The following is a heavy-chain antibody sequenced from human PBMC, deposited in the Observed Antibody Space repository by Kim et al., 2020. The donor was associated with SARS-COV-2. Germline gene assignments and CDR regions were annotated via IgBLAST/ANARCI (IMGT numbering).Heavy chain of an antibody. D-gene: IGHD6-13*01. CDR2: ISGSGGST. CDR1: GFTFSSYA. V-gene: IGHV3-23*01. J-gene: IGHJ4*02. CDR3: AKVQYSSSWLSTSSFDY. Sequence: GGSLRLSCAASGFTFSSYAMSWVRQAPGKGLEWVSAISGSGGSTYYADSVKGRFTISRDNSKNTLYLQMNSLRAEDTAVYYCAKVQYSSSWLSTSSFDYWGQGTLVTVSS.